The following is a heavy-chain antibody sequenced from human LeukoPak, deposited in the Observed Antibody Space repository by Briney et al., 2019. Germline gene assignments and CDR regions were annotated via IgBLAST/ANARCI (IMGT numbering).Heavy chain of an antibody. D-gene: IGHD3-22*01. CDR1: GFTFSSYA. CDR3: ARAFTSTGYYYVEY. Sequence: GGSLRLSCAASGFTFSSYAMSWVRQAPGKGLEWVAVIWYDGNNKYYADSVKGRFTISRDNSKNTLYLQMNSLRAEDTAVYYCARAFTSTGYYYVEYWGQGTLVTVSS. J-gene: IGHJ4*02. CDR2: IWYDGNNK. V-gene: IGHV3-33*08.